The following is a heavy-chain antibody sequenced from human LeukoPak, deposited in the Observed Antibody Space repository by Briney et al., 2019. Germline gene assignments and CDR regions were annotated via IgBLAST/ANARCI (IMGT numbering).Heavy chain of an antibody. J-gene: IGHJ3*02. Sequence: PSETLSLTFTVPGHSIINDYWSSGPQPAGKRLGRVGRKYSLGSRNYNPPVQSRVTMSLDTSQNLFSLKLSSLTPADTAVFYCARGAYCSATICNGAECLDIWGQGKMVSVSP. V-gene: IGHV4-4*07. CDR2: KYSLGSR. D-gene: IGHD2-2*01. CDR1: GHSIINDY. CDR3: ARGAYCSATICNGAECLDI.